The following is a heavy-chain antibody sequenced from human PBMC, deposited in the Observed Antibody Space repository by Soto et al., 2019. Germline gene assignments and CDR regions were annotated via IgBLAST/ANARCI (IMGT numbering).Heavy chain of an antibody. D-gene: IGHD6-13*01. CDR1: GFTVSSTY. V-gene: IGHV3-53*01. CDR3: ARDRIEAAGTPRFNYYYGMDV. Sequence: GGSLRLSCAASGFTVSSTYMTWVRQAPGKGLEWVSVIYGGLTTSYADSVKGRFTISRDNSKNTVFLQMNSLRGEDTAVYYCARDRIEAAGTPRFNYYYGMDVWGQGTTVTVSS. CDR2: IYGGLTT. J-gene: IGHJ6*02.